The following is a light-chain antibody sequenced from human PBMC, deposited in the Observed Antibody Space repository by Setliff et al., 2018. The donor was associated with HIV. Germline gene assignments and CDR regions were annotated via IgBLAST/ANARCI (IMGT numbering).Light chain of an antibody. J-gene: IGLJ1*01. V-gene: IGLV3-21*03. CDR1: NIGSKS. CDR3: QVWDSSSDHPGV. Sequence: SYELTQPPSVSVAPGKTARITCGGNNIGSKSVHWYQQKPGRAPVLVVHDDSDWPSGIPERFSGSNSGNTATLTISRVEAGDEADYYCQVWDSSSDHPGVFGTGTKVTVL. CDR2: DDS.